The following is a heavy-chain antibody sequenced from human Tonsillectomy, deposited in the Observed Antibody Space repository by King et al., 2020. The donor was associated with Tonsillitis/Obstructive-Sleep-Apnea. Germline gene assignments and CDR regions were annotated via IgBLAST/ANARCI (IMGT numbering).Heavy chain of an antibody. D-gene: IGHD3-10*01. V-gene: IGHV3-7*04. J-gene: IGHJ6*03. CDR2: MKQDGSEK. CDR1: GFTFSSYF. Sequence: QLVQSGGGFVQPGGSLRLSCAASGFTFSSYFMSWVRQAPGKGLEWVANMKQDGSEKKYVDSVKGRFSISRDNAKKFLYLQMNSLRVEDTALYYCARAETGSYYYHMGVWGKGTTVAVSS. CDR3: ARAETGSYYYHMGV.